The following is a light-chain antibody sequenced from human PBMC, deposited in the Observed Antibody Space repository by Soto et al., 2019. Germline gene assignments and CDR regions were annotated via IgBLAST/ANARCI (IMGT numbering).Light chain of an antibody. CDR2: DVS. Sequence: QSALTQPASVSGSPGQSIAISCTGSSSDVGGYSYVSWYQQHPGKAPKLMIYDVSNRPSGVSDRCSGSRSGNTASLSISGVQAEDEADYYCSSYTSSSTLVFGGGTKLTV. CDR1: SSDVGGYSY. CDR3: SSYTSSSTLV. J-gene: IGLJ2*01. V-gene: IGLV2-14*01.